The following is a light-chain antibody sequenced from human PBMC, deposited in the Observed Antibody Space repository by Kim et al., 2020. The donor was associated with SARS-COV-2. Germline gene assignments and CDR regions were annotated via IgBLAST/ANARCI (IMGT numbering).Light chain of an antibody. V-gene: IGKV3-15*01. J-gene: IGKJ4*01. CDR3: QQYYNWPPLT. CDR1: QSVSTN. Sequence: SPGERATLSCRASQSVSTNLAWYQQTPGQAPRLLIYDASTRATGIPARFSGSGSGTEFTLTINSLQSEDFAVYYCQQYYNWPPLTFGGGTKVDIK. CDR2: DAS.